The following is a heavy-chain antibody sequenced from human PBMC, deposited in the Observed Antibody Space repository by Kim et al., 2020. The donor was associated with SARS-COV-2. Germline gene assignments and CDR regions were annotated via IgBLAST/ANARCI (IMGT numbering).Heavy chain of an antibody. V-gene: IGHV3-15*01. D-gene: IGHD3-22*01. J-gene: IGHJ4*02. CDR3: TTTYYYDSSGYYYFDY. Sequence: PVKGRFTISRDDSKNTLYLQMNSLKTEDTAVYYCTTTYYYDSSGYYYFDYWGQGTLVTVSS.